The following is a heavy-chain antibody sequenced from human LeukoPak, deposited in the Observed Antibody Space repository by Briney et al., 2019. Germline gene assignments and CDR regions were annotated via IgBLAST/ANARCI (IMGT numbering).Heavy chain of an antibody. V-gene: IGHV3-7*01. CDR3: ARDHVVDGLVFDY. CDR2: INQGGSEK. CDR1: GFTFSSHW. Sequence: EGSLRLSCAASGFTFSSHWMSWVRQAPGKGLEWVANINQGGSEKNYVDSVKGRFTISRDNAKNSLYLQMNSLRAEDTAIYYCARDHVVDGLVFDYWGQGTLVTVSS. D-gene: IGHD2-15*01. J-gene: IGHJ4*02.